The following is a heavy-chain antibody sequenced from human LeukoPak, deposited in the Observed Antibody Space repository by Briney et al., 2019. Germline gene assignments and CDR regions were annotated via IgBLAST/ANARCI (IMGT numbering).Heavy chain of an antibody. CDR1: GGSFSGYY. CDR3: ARGPYCGGGSCYSRFDY. Sequence: PSETLSLTCAVYGGSFSGYYWSWIRQPPGKGLEWIGEINHSGSTNYNPSLKSRVTISVDTSKNQFSLKLSSVTAADTAVYYCARGPYCGGGSCYSRFDYWGQGTLVTVSS. J-gene: IGHJ4*02. V-gene: IGHV4-34*01. CDR2: INHSGST. D-gene: IGHD2-15*01.